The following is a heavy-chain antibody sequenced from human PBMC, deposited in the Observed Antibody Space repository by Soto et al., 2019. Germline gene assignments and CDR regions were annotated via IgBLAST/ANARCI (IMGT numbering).Heavy chain of an antibody. Sequence: LRLSCAGSGFTFSNYAMSWVRQAPGKGLEWVSAISGSGDSTYYANSVKGRFTISRDNSKNTLYLQMNSLRAEDTAVYYCAKDTPQEWLLVFHYWGQGTLVTVSS. D-gene: IGHD3-3*01. CDR2: ISGSGDST. V-gene: IGHV3-23*01. CDR1: GFTFSNYA. CDR3: AKDTPQEWLLVFHY. J-gene: IGHJ4*02.